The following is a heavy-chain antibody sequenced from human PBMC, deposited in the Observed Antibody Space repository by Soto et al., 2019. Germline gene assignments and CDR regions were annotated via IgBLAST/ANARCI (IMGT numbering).Heavy chain of an antibody. Sequence: SETLSLTCTVSGGSISSSSYYWGLIRQPPGKGLEWIGSIYYSGSTYYNPSLKSRVTISVDTSKNQFSLKLSSVTAADTAVYYCARRLSTILGYMDVWGKGTTVTVSS. CDR2: IYYSGST. D-gene: IGHD3-3*01. J-gene: IGHJ6*03. V-gene: IGHV4-39*01. CDR1: GGSISSSSYY. CDR3: ARRLSTILGYMDV.